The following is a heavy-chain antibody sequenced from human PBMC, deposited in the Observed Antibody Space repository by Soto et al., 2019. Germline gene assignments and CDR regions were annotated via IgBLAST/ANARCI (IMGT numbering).Heavy chain of an antibody. J-gene: IGHJ4*02. Sequence: GGSLRLSCEASGFTLRAYSVHWVRQAPGRGLEWLACLKADGRNTYYGDSVRGRLNISRDTSKNTVYLEMNSLRFDDTSVYYCARGSKGALDYWGLGTLVTVSS. CDR2: LKADGRNT. CDR1: GFTLRAYS. V-gene: IGHV3-30*04. CDR3: ARGSKGALDY. D-gene: IGHD1-26*01.